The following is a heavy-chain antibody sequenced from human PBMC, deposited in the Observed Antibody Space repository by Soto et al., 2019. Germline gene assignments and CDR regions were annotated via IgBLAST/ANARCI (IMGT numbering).Heavy chain of an antibody. D-gene: IGHD2-15*01. CDR1: GFTFSTFN. CDR3: ARDEDIVAAIDY. CDR2: ISSSGSTI. J-gene: IGHJ4*02. Sequence: GGSLRLSCAASGFTFSTFNMNWVRQAPGKGLEWVSYISSSGSTIYYADSVKGRFTISRDNAKNSLYLQMNSLRDEDTAVYYCARDEDIVAAIDYWGQGTLVTVSS. V-gene: IGHV3-48*02.